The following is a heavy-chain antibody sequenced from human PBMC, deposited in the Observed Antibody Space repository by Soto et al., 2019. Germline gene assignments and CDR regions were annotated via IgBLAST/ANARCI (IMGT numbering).Heavy chain of an antibody. CDR2: ISGSDGST. J-gene: IGHJ4*02. Sequence: GGSLRLSCAASGLTFNSYAMSWVRQAPGKGLEWVSAISGSDGSTYYADSVKGRFTISRGNSKNTLYLQMSSLRAEDTAVYYRASPPRATVTDNIFDYWGQGTLVTVSS. D-gene: IGHD4-17*01. CDR3: ASPPRATVTDNIFDY. CDR1: GLTFNSYA. V-gene: IGHV3-23*01.